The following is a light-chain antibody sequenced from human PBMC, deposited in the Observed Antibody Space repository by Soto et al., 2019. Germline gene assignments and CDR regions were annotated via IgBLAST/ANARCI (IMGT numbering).Light chain of an antibody. CDR3: QQYNSYSWT. J-gene: IGKJ1*01. CDR2: KAS. Sequence: DIQMTQSPSTVSASVEDRVTITCRASQNINTWLAWYQQKPGKAPKLLILKASSLESGVPSRFSGSGSGTEFTLTISSLQPDDFATYYCQQYNSYSWTFGQGTKV. V-gene: IGKV1-5*03. CDR1: QNINTW.